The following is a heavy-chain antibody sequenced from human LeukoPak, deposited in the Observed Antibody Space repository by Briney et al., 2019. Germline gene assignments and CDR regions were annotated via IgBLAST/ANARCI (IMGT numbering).Heavy chain of an antibody. CDR2: IYSGGST. CDR3: ARSRDGYNYGYDY. J-gene: IGHJ4*02. V-gene: IGHV3-66*01. D-gene: IGHD5-24*01. CDR1: GFTVSSNY. Sequence: GGSLRLSCAASGFTVSSNYMSWVRQAPGKGLEWFSVIYSGGSTYYADSVKGRFTISRDNSKNTLYLQMNSLRAEDTAVYYCARSRDGYNYGYDYWGQGTLVTVSS.